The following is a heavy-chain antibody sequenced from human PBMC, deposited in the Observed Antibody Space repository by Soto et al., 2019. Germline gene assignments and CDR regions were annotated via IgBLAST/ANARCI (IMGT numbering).Heavy chain of an antibody. V-gene: IGHV4-30-4*01. D-gene: IGHD3-10*01. CDR3: ARGGVTMAPAFDP. CDR1: GGSFSSDDEY. J-gene: IGHJ5*02. Sequence: SETLSLTCNVPGGSFSSDDEYWSWIRQTPGKGLEWIGYIYYSGGTYYNPSLRSRLTMSIDTSQNHFSMSLTSLTAADTAVYYCARGGVTMAPAFDPWGQGTLVTVSS. CDR2: IYYSGGT.